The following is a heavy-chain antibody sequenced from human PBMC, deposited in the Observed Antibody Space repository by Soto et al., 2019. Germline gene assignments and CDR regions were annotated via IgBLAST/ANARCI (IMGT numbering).Heavy chain of an antibody. CDR2: MNPNSGHT. V-gene: IGHV1-8*01. Sequence: QVQLVQSGAEVKKPGASVKVSCKASGYTFTSHDINWMRQTTGQGLEWMGWMNPNSGHTNYAQKFQGRVTMTRDTSISTGYMELTNLGSEDTAIYYCASDMSTTWGQGTLVTVSS. J-gene: IGHJ5*02. CDR3: ASDMSTT. CDR1: GYTFTSHD. D-gene: IGHD2-2*01.